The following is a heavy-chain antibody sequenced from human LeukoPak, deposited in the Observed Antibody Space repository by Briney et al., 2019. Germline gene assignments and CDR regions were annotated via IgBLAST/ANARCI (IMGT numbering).Heavy chain of an antibody. CDR2: ITPIFGTA. CDR3: AGAGSENYGYYYYYMDV. Sequence: SLKLSCKASGFTFSSYAIRWVRQAPGQGLEWMSVITPIFGTANYAQKFQGRVTITTDESTSTAYMELSSLRAEDTAVYYCAGAGSENYGYYYYYMDVWGKGTTVTVSS. CDR1: GFTFSSYA. J-gene: IGHJ6*03. D-gene: IGHD4-17*01. V-gene: IGHV1-69*05.